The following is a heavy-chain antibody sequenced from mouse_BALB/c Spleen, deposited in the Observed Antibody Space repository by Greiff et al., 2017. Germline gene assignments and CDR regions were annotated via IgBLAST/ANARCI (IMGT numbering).Heavy chain of an antibody. CDR2: ISDGGSYT. D-gene: IGHD1-1*01. Sequence: EVKLMESGGGLVKPGGSLKLSCAASGFTFSDYYMYWVRQTPEKRLEWVATISDGGSYTYYPDSVKGRFTISRDNAKNNLYLQMSSLKSEDTAMYYCARDYYYGSSSWFAYWGQGTLVTVSA. V-gene: IGHV5-4*02. J-gene: IGHJ3*01. CDR1: GFTFSDYY. CDR3: ARDYYYGSSSWFAY.